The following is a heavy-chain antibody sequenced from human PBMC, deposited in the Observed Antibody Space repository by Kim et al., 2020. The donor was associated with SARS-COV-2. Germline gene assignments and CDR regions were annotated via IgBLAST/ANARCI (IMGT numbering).Heavy chain of an antibody. CDR1: GYTLTELS. V-gene: IGHV1-24*01. Sequence: ASVKVSCKVSGYTLTELSMHWVRQAPGKGLEWMGGFDPEDGETIYAQKFQGRVTMTEDTSTDTAYMELSSLRSEDTAVYYCATDPSRSSSSSWSSRRDAFDIWGQGTMVTVSS. J-gene: IGHJ3*02. D-gene: IGHD6-13*01. CDR3: ATDPSRSSSSSWSSRRDAFDI. CDR2: FDPEDGET.